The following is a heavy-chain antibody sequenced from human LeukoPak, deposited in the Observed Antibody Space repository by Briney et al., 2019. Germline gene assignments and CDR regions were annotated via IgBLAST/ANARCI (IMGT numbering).Heavy chain of an antibody. CDR3: AKEDYDILTGPGEANYFDY. D-gene: IGHD3-9*01. CDR1: GFTFSYYG. Sequence: GGSLRLSCTASGFTFSYYGMHWVRQAPGKGLEWVSFIRYDGNDKFYADSVKGRFTISRDNSKNTLYLQMNSLRAEDTAVYYCAKEDYDILTGPGEANYFDYWGQGTLVTVSS. CDR2: IRYDGNDK. J-gene: IGHJ4*02. V-gene: IGHV3-30*02.